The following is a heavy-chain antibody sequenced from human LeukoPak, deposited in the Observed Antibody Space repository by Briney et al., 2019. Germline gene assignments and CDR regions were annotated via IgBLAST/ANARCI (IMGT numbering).Heavy chain of an antibody. Sequence: GGSLRLSCAASGFTFSSYGMPWVRQISGKGLEWVAVIWNDGSKKYYADSVKGRFTISRDDSKNTLSLQMNSLRAEDTAVYYCATLNGHAFDIWGQGTMVTVSS. CDR2: IWNDGSKK. J-gene: IGHJ3*02. CDR3: ATLNGHAFDI. CDR1: GFTFSSYG. D-gene: IGHD1-1*01. V-gene: IGHV3-33*01.